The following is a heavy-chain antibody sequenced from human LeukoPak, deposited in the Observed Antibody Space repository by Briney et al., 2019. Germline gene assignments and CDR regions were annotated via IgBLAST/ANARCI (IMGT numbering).Heavy chain of an antibody. V-gene: IGHV4-59*01. Sequence: SETLSLTCTVSGGSISSYSWSWIRQPPGKGLEWIGYIYYTGITNYNPSLKSRVTISVDTSKNQFSLKLSSVTAADTAVYYCARDLGYCSGGSCPYYYGMDVWGQGTTVTVSS. D-gene: IGHD2-15*01. J-gene: IGHJ6*02. CDR1: GGSISSYS. CDR2: IYYTGIT. CDR3: ARDLGYCSGGSCPYYYGMDV.